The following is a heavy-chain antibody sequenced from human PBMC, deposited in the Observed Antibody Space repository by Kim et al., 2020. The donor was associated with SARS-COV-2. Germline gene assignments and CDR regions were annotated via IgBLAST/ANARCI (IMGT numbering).Heavy chain of an antibody. D-gene: IGHD4-17*01. J-gene: IGHJ6*02. CDR3: ARDYYGDYYYYYYGMDV. CDR2: ISSSSSTI. V-gene: IGHV3-48*02. CDR1: GFTFSSYS. Sequence: GGSLRLSCAASGFTFSSYSMNWVRQAPGKGLEWVSYISSSSSTIYYADSVKGRFTISRDNAKNSLYLQMNSLRDEDTAVYYCARDYYGDYYYYYYGMDVWGQGTTVTVSS.